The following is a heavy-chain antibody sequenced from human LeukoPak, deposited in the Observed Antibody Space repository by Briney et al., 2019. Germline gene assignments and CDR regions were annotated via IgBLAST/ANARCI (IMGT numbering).Heavy chain of an antibody. D-gene: IGHD3-10*01. Sequence: ASVKVSCKASGYTFTGYYMHWVRQAPGQGLEWMGWINPNSGGTNYAQKFQGWVTTTRDTSISTAYMELSRLRSDDTAVYYCARDILGTGLDYWGQGTLVTVSS. V-gene: IGHV1-2*04. CDR3: ARDILGTGLDY. J-gene: IGHJ4*02. CDR1: GYTFTGYY. CDR2: INPNSGGT.